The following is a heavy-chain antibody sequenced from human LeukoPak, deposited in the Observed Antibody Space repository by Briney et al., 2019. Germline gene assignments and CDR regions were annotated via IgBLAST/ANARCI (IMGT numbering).Heavy chain of an antibody. Sequence: SQTLSLTCTVSGGSISSYYWSWIRQPPGKGLEWIGYIYYSGSTNYNPSLKSRVTISVDTSKNQFSLKLSSVTAADTAVYYCARAVLTGYYPVYYYYYMDVWGKGTTVTVSS. V-gene: IGHV4-59*01. CDR1: GGSISSYY. D-gene: IGHD3-9*01. CDR2: IYYSGST. CDR3: ARAVLTGYYPVYYYYYMDV. J-gene: IGHJ6*03.